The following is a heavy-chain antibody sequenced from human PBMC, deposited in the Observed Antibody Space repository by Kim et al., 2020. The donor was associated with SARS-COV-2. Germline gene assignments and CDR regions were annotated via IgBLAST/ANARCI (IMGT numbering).Heavy chain of an antibody. Sequence: GGSLRLSCVVSGFTFSDYWMSWVRQAPGKGLEWVANIKEDGSAKYVDSVKGRFTISRDNAKNSLYLYMNSLRADDTAPYYCARGRADSGYTYFDFRGQGTQVTVSS. CDR2: IKEDGSA. D-gene: IGHD3-22*01. CDR3: ARGRADSGYTYFDF. J-gene: IGHJ4*02. V-gene: IGHV3-7*01. CDR1: GFTFSDYW.